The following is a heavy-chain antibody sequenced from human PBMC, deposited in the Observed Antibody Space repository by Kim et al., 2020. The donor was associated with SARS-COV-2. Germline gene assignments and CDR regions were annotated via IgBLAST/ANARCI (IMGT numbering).Heavy chain of an antibody. D-gene: IGHD4-17*01. CDR3: AREVHGDYESGLNWFDP. J-gene: IGHJ5*02. CDR2: IYYSGST. Sequence: SETLSLTCTVSGGSISSYYWSWIRQPPGKGLEWIGYIYYSGSTNYNPSLKSRVTISVDTSKNQFSLKLSSVTAADTAVYYCAREVHGDYESGLNWFDPWGQGTLVTVSS. CDR1: GGSISSYY. V-gene: IGHV4-59*01.